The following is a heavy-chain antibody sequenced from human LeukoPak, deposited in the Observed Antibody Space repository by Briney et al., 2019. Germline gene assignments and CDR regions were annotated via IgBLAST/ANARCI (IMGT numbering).Heavy chain of an antibody. Sequence: ASVKVSCKASGYTFTGYYMHWVRQAPRQGLEWMGWINPNSAGTHYAQKFQGRVTMTRDTSISTAFMELSRLRSDDTAVYYCSRGYYDTSGYYFSDSWFDPWGQGTLVTVSS. V-gene: IGHV1-2*02. CDR2: INPNSAGT. CDR1: GYTFTGYY. D-gene: IGHD3-22*01. J-gene: IGHJ5*02. CDR3: SRGYYDTSGYYFSDSWFDP.